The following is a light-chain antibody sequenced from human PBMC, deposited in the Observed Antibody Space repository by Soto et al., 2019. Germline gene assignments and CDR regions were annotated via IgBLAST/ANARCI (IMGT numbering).Light chain of an antibody. V-gene: IGKV3D-15*01. Sequence: EIVFTQSPNTLSFFPGEKAPLFCKAIQSVSSYLAWYQQKPGQAPRLLIYGASSRATGIPDRFSGSGSGTEFTLTISSLQSEDFAVYYCQQYNDWPPTWTFGQGTKVDI. CDR3: QQYNDWPPTWT. J-gene: IGKJ1*01. CDR2: GAS. CDR1: QSVSSY.